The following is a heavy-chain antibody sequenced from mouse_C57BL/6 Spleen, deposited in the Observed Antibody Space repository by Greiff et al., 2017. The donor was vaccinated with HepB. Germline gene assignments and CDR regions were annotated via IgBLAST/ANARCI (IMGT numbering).Heavy chain of an antibody. Sequence: EVQGVESGGGLVKPGGSLKLSCAASGFTFSDYGMHWVRQAPEKGLEWVAYISSGSSTIYYADTVKGRFTISRDNAKNTLFLQMTSLRSEDTAMYYCAKANWDYWDQGTTLTVSS. D-gene: IGHD4-1*01. CDR3: AKANWDY. CDR1: GFTFSDYG. CDR2: ISSGSSTI. V-gene: IGHV5-17*01. J-gene: IGHJ2*01.